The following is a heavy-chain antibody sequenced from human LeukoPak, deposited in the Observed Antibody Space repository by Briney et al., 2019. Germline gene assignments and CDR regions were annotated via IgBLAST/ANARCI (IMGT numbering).Heavy chain of an antibody. V-gene: IGHV4-34*01. J-gene: IGHJ4*02. CDR2: INHSGST. D-gene: IGHD6-13*01. CDR1: GGSFSGYY. Sequence: PSETLSLTCAVYGGSFSGYYWSWIRQPPGKGLEWIGEINHSGSTNYNPSLKSRVTISVDTSKNQFSLKLSSVTAADTAVYYCARGSASSCHHFDYWGQGTPVTVSS. CDR3: ARGSASSCHHFDY.